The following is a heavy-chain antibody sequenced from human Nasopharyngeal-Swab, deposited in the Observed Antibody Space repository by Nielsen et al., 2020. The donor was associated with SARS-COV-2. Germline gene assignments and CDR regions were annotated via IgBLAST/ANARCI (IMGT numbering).Heavy chain of an antibody. CDR1: GYSFTSYW. D-gene: IGHD3-22*01. CDR2: IYPGDSDT. CDR3: ARQPWAYDSSGYSLGRLYGMDV. J-gene: IGHJ6*02. V-gene: IGHV5-51*01. Sequence: GESLKISCKGSGYSFTSYWIGWVRQMPGKGLEWMGIIYPGDSDTRYSPSLQGQVTISADKSISTAYLQWSSLKASDTAMYYCARQPWAYDSSGYSLGRLYGMDVWGQGTTVTVSS.